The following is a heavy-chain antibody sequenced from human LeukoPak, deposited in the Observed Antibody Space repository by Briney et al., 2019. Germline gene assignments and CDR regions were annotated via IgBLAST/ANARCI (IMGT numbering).Heavy chain of an antibody. CDR1: GFTFSDYY. J-gene: IGHJ4*02. CDR2: ISGSGGTT. CDR3: AKANSGGYGGYFDY. V-gene: IGHV3-11*01. D-gene: IGHD1-26*01. Sequence: GGSLRLSCAASGFTFSDYYMSWIRQAPGKGLEWVSYISGSGGTTYYADSVKGRFTISRDNSKNTLYLQLNSLRAEDTAVFYCAKANSGGYGGYFDYWGQGTLVTVSS.